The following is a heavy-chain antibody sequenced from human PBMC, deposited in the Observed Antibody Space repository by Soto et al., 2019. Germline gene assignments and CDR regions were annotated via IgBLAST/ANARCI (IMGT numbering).Heavy chain of an antibody. V-gene: IGHV3-15*01. Sequence: GGSLRLSCAASGFTFSNAWMSWVRQAPGKGLEWVGRIKSKTDGGTTDYAAPVKGRFTISRDDSKNTLYLQMNSLKTEDTAVYYCTTDIGKYYYDSSGYVDYGGQGTLVTVSS. CDR1: GFTFSNAW. D-gene: IGHD3-22*01. J-gene: IGHJ4*02. CDR3: TTDIGKYYYDSSGYVDY. CDR2: IKSKTDGGTT.